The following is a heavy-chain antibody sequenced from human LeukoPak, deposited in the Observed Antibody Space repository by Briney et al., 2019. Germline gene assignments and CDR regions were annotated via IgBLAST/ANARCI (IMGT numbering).Heavy chain of an antibody. J-gene: IGHJ4*02. Sequence: GGCLRLSCAASAFAFDDYVMHWVRQVPGKGLEWVSLISGDGGDTYYADSVRGRFTIARDNSKNSLYLQMNSLRSEDSALYYCAKDIGWGLSYYFDSWGQGTLVTVSS. CDR3: AKDIGWGLSYYFDS. CDR1: AFAFDDYV. CDR2: ISGDGGDT. V-gene: IGHV3-43*02. D-gene: IGHD3-10*01.